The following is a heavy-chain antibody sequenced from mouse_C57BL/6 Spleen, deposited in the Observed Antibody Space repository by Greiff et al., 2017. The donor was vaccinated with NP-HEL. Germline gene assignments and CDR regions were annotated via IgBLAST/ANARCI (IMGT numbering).Heavy chain of an antibody. D-gene: IGHD2-1*01. CDR3: AREGGNGNYAWFAY. Sequence: VQLQQPGAELVRPGSSVKLSCKASGYTFTSYWMHWVKQRPIQGLEWIGNIDPSDSETHYNQKFKDKATLTVDKSSSTAYMQLSSLTSEDSAVYYCAREGGNGNYAWFAYWGQGTLVTVSA. CDR1: GYTFTSYW. CDR2: IDPSDSET. V-gene: IGHV1-52*01. J-gene: IGHJ3*01.